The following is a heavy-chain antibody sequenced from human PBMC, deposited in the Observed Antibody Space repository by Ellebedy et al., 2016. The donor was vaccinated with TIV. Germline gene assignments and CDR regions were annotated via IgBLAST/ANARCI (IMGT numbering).Heavy chain of an antibody. D-gene: IGHD3-10*01. CDR3: AGELVFPFDY. CDR2: INPSGST. V-gene: IGHV4-34*01. CDR1: GGSFSGYY. J-gene: IGHJ4*02. Sequence: MPSETLSLTCAVYGGSFSGYYWSWIRQTPGKGLEWIGEINPSGSTNYNPSLKSRVTISVDTSKNKFSLKLNSVTAADTAVYYCAGELVFPFDYWGQGTLVTVSS.